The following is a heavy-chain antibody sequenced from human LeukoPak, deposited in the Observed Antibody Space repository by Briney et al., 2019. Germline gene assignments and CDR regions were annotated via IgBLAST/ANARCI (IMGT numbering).Heavy chain of an antibody. CDR2: IYSGGST. D-gene: IGHD6-6*01. CDR3: AGCIAARPGLGAFDI. J-gene: IGHJ3*02. CDR1: GFTVSSNY. Sequence: PGGSLRLSCAASGFTVSSNYMSWVRQAPGKGLEWVSVIYSGGSTYYADSVKGRFTISRDNSKNTLYLQMNSLRAEDTAVYYCAGCIAARPGLGAFDIWGQGTMVTVSS. V-gene: IGHV3-53*01.